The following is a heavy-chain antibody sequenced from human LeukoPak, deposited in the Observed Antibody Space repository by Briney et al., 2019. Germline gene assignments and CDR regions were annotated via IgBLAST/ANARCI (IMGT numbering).Heavy chain of an antibody. CDR3: ARVVRYSSGPLTDLFPYSFDY. Sequence: ASVKVSCKASGYTFTNYAMHWVRRAPGQRLEWMGWINAGHGNTKYSQEFQGRVTITRDTSASTAYMELSSLRSEDTAVYYCARVVRYSSGPLTDLFPYSFDYWGQGTLVTVSS. CDR1: GYTFTNYA. V-gene: IGHV1-3*03. J-gene: IGHJ4*02. CDR2: INAGHGNT. D-gene: IGHD6-19*01.